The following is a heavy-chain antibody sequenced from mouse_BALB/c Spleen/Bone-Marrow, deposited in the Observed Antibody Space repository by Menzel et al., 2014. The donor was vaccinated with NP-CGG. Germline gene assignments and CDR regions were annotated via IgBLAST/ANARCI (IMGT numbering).Heavy chain of an antibody. CDR1: GFNFSRYW. J-gene: IGHJ3*01. V-gene: IGHV4-1*02. CDR3: ARAGWGNYLFVY. CDR2: INPDSSTI. D-gene: IGHD2-1*01. Sequence: EVKLMESGGGLVQPGGSLKLSCVASGFNFSRYWMSWVRQTPGKGLEWIGEINPDSSTINYTPSLKDKFIISRDNAKNTLVLQMSKVRSEYTAFYYGARAGWGNYLFVYWGQGTLVTVST.